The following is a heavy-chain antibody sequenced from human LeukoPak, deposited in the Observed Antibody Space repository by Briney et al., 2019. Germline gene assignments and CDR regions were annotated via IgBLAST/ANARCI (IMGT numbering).Heavy chain of an antibody. CDR2: INTNTGNP. D-gene: IGHD1-20*01. CDR1: GYTFTSYA. Sequence: GASVKVSCTASGYTFTSYAMNWVRQAPGQGLEWMGWINTNTGNPTYAQGFTGRFVFSLDTSVSTTYLQISSLKAEDTAVYYCARVPTLNNWKGSSDAFDIWGQGTMVTVSS. J-gene: IGHJ3*02. CDR3: ARVPTLNNWKGSSDAFDI. V-gene: IGHV7-4-1*02.